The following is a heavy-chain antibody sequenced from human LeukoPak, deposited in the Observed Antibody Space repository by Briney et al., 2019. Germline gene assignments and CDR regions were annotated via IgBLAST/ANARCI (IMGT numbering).Heavy chain of an antibody. CDR2: IFYSGRT. CDR1: GGSISTGNNH. D-gene: IGHD3-22*01. V-gene: IGHV4-30-4*01. J-gene: IGHJ4*02. CDR3: ARSRDYDSSGYPYYFDT. Sequence: SETLSLTCTVSGGSISTGNNHWSWIRQPPGKGLEWIGYIFYSGRTYYNPSLKSRVTISMDTSKNQFSLKLTSVTAADTAVFYCARSRDYDSSGYPYYFDTWGQGTLVIVSS.